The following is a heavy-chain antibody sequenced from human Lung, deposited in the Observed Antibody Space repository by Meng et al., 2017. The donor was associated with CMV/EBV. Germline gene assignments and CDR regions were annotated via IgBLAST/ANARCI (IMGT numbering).Heavy chain of an antibody. Sequence: QVHLKASGPGLVKPSGTLSLTCAVSGGSISSSNWWSWVRQPPGKGLEWIGEIYHSGSTNYNPSLKSRVTISVDKSKNQFSLKLSSVTAADTAVYYCASFPPPGNQWLVTDYWGQGTLVTVSS. V-gene: IGHV4-4*02. CDR1: GGSISSSNW. D-gene: IGHD6-19*01. CDR2: IYHSGST. J-gene: IGHJ4*02. CDR3: ASFPPPGNQWLVTDY.